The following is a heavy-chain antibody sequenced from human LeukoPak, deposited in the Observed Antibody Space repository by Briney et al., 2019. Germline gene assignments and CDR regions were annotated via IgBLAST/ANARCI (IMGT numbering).Heavy chain of an antibody. CDR1: GFTFDDYA. J-gene: IGHJ2*01. D-gene: IGHD5-12*01. CDR3: AKDIVGDDL. CDR2: ISWNSGSI. Sequence: QTGGSLRLSCAASGFTFDDYAMHWVRQAPGKGLEWVSGISWNSGSIGYADSVKGRFTISRDNAKNSLYLQMNSLRAEDTALYYYAKDIVGDDLWGRGTLVTVSS. V-gene: IGHV3-9*01.